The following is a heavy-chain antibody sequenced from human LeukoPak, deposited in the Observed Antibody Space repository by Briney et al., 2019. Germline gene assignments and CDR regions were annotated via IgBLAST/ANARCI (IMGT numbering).Heavy chain of an antibody. Sequence: GGSLRLSCAASGFTFSTYSMNWVRQAPGKGLEWISHISTSSTTIYYADSVKGRFTISRDNAKNSLYLQMSSLGDEDTAIYYCTRDAGYGDAVRRYFDLWGRGTLVTVSS. V-gene: IGHV3-48*02. CDR3: TRDAGYGDAVRRYFDL. J-gene: IGHJ2*01. D-gene: IGHD4-17*01. CDR2: ISTSSTTI. CDR1: GFTFSTYS.